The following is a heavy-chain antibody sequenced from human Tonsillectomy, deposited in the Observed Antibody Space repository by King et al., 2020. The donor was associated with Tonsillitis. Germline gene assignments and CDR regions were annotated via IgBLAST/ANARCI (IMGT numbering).Heavy chain of an antibody. J-gene: IGHJ6*02. Sequence: QLVQSGAEVKKPGASVKVSCKASGYTFTGYYMHWVRQAPGQGLEWMGWINPNSGGTNYAQKFQGRVTMTRDTSISTVYMELSRLTSDETAVYYCGRDMAYDFWSGPNYYYYGMDVWGQGTTVTVSS. CDR1: GYTFTGYY. CDR3: GRDMAYDFWSGPNYYYYGMDV. D-gene: IGHD3-3*01. V-gene: IGHV1-2*02. CDR2: INPNSGGT.